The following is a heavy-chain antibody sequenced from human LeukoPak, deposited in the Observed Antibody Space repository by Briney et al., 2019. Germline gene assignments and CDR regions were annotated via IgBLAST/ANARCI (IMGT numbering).Heavy chain of an antibody. CDR1: GFTFSSYG. Sequence: PGGSLRLSCAASGFTFSSYGMHWVRQAPGKGLEWVSAISGSGGITYYADSVKGRFTISRDNSKNTLYLQMNSLRAEDTAVYYCAKDRYAIAAAGTGDYWGQGTLVTVSS. D-gene: IGHD6-13*01. CDR3: AKDRYAIAAAGTGDY. CDR2: ISGSGGIT. V-gene: IGHV3-23*01. J-gene: IGHJ4*02.